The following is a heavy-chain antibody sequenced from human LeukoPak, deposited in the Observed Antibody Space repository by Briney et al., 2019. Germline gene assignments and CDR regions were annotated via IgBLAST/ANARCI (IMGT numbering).Heavy chain of an antibody. Sequence: GESLKISCKGSGFSFTSYWIGWVRQMPGKGLEWMGIIYPGDSDTRYSPSFQGQVTISADKSISTAYLQWSSLKASDTAMYYCARQGVPNYDSSGYYRYWGQGTLVTVSS. CDR3: ARQGVPNYDSSGYYRY. CDR2: IYPGDSDT. V-gene: IGHV5-51*01. J-gene: IGHJ4*02. D-gene: IGHD3-22*01. CDR1: GFSFTSYW.